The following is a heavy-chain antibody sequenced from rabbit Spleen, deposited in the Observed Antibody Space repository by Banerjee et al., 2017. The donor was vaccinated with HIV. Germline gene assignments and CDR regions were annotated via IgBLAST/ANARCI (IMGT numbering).Heavy chain of an antibody. Sequence: QEQLVEFGGGLVQPEGSLTLTCKASGVSLNDKDVMCWVRQAPGKGLEWIACINIVTGKSVYASWAKGRFTMSRTSSTTVTLQMTSLTAADTATYFCARDLVAVIGWNFNLWGPGTLVTVS. CDR1: GVSLNDKDV. D-gene: IGHD4-2*01. CDR2: INIVTGKS. CDR3: ARDLVAVIGWNFNL. J-gene: IGHJ4*01. V-gene: IGHV1S45*01.